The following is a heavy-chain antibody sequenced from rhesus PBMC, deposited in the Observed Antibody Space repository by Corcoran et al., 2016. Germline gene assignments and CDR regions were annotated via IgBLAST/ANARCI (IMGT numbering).Heavy chain of an antibody. D-gene: IGHD5-12*01. V-gene: IGHV4-160*01. CDR3: ARPDVDTGHYFDY. J-gene: IGHJ4*01. CDR2: IRSGGST. Sequence: QVQLQQWGEGLVKPSETLSLTCSVYGGSISSNYWSWIRQPPGKGLEGIGRIRSGGSTYYIPSLKSRVTISIDTSKNQFSLKLSSGTAADTAVYYCARPDVDTGHYFDYWGQGVLVTVSS. CDR1: GGSISSNY.